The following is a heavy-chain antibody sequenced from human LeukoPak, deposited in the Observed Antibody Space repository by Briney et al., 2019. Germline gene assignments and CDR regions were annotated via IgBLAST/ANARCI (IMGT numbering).Heavy chain of an antibody. CDR3: ARDREMATSDDFDY. V-gene: IGHV3-74*01. D-gene: IGHD5-24*01. Sequence: PGGSLRLSCAASGFTFSSFWMHWVRHAPGQGPVWVSGIKTDGSDTRYADSVKGRFTISRDNAKSTLYLQMNSLRAEDTAMYYCARDREMATSDDFDYWGQGTLVTVSS. CDR1: GFTFSSFW. J-gene: IGHJ4*02. CDR2: IKTDGSDT.